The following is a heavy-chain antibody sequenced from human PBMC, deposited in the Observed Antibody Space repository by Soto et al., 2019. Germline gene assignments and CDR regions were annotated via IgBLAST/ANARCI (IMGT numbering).Heavy chain of an antibody. J-gene: IGHJ4*02. V-gene: IGHV4-31*03. CDR3: ARGSGYSSSWDRYNWRYYFDY. CDR2: ISSSGRA. D-gene: IGHD6-13*01. CDR1: GGSVNNNAFS. Sequence: SSETLSLTCTVSGGSVNNNAFSWTWIRQHPGKGPECIGHISSSGRASYSPSLKRRVAISLDASKNHFSLQLTSVTAADTAVYYCARGSGYSSSWDRYNWRYYFDYWGQGTLVTVSS.